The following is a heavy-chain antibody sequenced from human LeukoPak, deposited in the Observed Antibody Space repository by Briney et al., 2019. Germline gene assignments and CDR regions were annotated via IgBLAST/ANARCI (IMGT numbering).Heavy chain of an antibody. CDR1: GGSISSYH. CDR3: ARPLLGVFDP. J-gene: IGHJ5*02. D-gene: IGHD2-8*01. V-gene: IGHV4-4*09. Sequence: SATLSLTCTVSGGSISSYHWSWIRQPPGKGLEWIGFIYTSGNTNYNPSLKSRVTISVDTSKNQFSLKLSSVTAADTAVYYCARPLLGVFDPWGQGTLVTVSS. CDR2: IYTSGNT.